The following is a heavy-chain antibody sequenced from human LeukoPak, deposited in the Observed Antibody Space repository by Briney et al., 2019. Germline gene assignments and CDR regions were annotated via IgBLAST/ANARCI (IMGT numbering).Heavy chain of an antibody. Sequence: GGSLRLSCAASGFTFSSYAMSWVRQAPGKGLEWVSAISGSGGGTYYADSVKGRFTISRDNSKNTLYLQMNSLRAEDTAVYYCAKEGSWTTVTPDYFDYWGQGTLVTVSS. CDR3: AKEGSWTTVTPDYFDY. V-gene: IGHV3-23*01. D-gene: IGHD4-17*01. J-gene: IGHJ4*02. CDR2: ISGSGGGT. CDR1: GFTFSSYA.